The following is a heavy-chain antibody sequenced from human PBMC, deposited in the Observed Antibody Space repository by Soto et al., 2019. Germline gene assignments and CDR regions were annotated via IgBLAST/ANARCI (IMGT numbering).Heavy chain of an antibody. J-gene: IGHJ6*02. D-gene: IGHD3-10*01. CDR2: FYSSGVT. CDR1: GASIRSTHYF. Sequence: KTSETLSLTCKVSGASIRSTHYFWGWIRQPPGKGLEWIGNFYSSGVTHYNPSLKSRVTISVDTSKNHFSLKLSSVTAADTAVYYCARDSIWFGELLGPFDYYYYGMDVWGQGTTVTVSS. CDR3: ARDSIWFGELLGPFDYYYYGMDV. V-gene: IGHV4-39*02.